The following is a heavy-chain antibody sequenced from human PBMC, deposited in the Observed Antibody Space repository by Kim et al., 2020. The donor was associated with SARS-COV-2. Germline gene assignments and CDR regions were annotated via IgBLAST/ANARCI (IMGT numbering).Heavy chain of an antibody. Sequence: ASVKVSCKASGYTFTSYYMHWVRQAPGQGLEWMGIINPSGGSTSYAQKFQGRVTMTRDTSTSTVYMELSSLRSEDTAVYYCARDLTPKKSSWSIDYWGQGTLVTVSS. CDR3: ARDLTPKKSSWSIDY. CDR1: GYTFTSYY. V-gene: IGHV1-46*01. D-gene: IGHD6-13*01. J-gene: IGHJ4*02. CDR2: INPSGGST.